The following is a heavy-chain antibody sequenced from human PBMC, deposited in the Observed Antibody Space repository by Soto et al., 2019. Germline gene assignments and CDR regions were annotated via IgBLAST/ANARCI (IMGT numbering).Heavy chain of an antibody. D-gene: IGHD3-10*01. Sequence: QVQLQESGPGLVKPSGTLSLTCAVSGGSISSSNWWSWVRQPPGKGLEWIGEIYHSGSTNYNPSLQSRLPLSVDKSKNQFALKLSSVTAADTAVYYCARRTEGSGDIDYWGQGTLVTVSS. J-gene: IGHJ4*02. V-gene: IGHV4-4*02. CDR2: IYHSGST. CDR3: ARRTEGSGDIDY. CDR1: GGSISSSNW.